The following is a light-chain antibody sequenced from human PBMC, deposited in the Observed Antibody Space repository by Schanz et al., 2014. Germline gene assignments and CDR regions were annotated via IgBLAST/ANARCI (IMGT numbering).Light chain of an antibody. J-gene: IGKJ3*01. Sequence: EIVLTQSPGTLSLSPGDRASLSCRASQSVSSIDLAWYQQKPGQAPRLLIYGTSIRVTGIPDRFSGSGSGTDFTLTISRLEPEDFAVYYCHQYINSPFTFGHGTKLDLK. CDR1: QSVSSID. CDR2: GTS. CDR3: HQYINSPFT. V-gene: IGKV3-20*01.